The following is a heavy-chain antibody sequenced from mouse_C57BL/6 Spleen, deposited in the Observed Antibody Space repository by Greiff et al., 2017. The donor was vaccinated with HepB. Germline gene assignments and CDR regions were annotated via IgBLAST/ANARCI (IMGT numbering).Heavy chain of an antibody. Sequence: DVQLQESGGGLVQPGGSMKLSCVASGFTFSNYWMNWVRQSPEKGLEWVAQIRLKSDNYATHYAESVKGRFTISRDDSKSSVYLQMNNLRAEDTGIYYCTASDYDPAWFAYWGQGTLVTVSA. D-gene: IGHD2-4*01. J-gene: IGHJ3*01. CDR2: IRLKSDNYAT. CDR3: TASDYDPAWFAY. V-gene: IGHV6-3*01. CDR1: GFTFSNYW.